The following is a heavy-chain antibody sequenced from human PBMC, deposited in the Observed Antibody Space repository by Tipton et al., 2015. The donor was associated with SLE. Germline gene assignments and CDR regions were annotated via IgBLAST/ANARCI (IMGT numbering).Heavy chain of an antibody. J-gene: IGHJ2*01. D-gene: IGHD3-10*01. Sequence: LRLSCAVYGGSFSGYYWSWIRQPPGKGLEWIGEINHSGSTNYNPSLKSRVTISVDTSKNQFSLKLSSVTAADTAVYYCARGNYGSGTHPPRGGCHFDLWGRGTLVTVSS. CDR2: INHSGST. CDR1: GGSFSGYY. V-gene: IGHV4-34*01. CDR3: ARGNYGSGTHPPRGGCHFDL.